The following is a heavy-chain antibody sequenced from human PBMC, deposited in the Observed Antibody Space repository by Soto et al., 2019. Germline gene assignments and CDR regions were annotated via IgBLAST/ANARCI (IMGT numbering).Heavy chain of an antibody. CDR2: IYYSGST. CDR1: GGSISSYY. Sequence: LSLTCTVSGGSISSYYWSWIRQPPGKGLEWIGYIYYSGSTNHNPSLKSRVIISGDTSKNQFSLKLSSVTAADTAVYYCARLGYFIFGICYWRSAFHIWCQGTMVTVSS. CDR3: ARLGYFIFGICYWRSAFHI. D-gene: IGHD2-15*01. V-gene: IGHV4-59*08. J-gene: IGHJ3*02.